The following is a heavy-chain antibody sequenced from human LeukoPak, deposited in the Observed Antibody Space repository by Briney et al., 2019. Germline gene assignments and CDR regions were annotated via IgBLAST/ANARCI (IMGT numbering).Heavy chain of an antibody. D-gene: IGHD4-11*01. V-gene: IGHV4-39*07. CDR1: GGSISSSSYY. Sequence: PSETLSLTCTVSGGSISSSSYYWGWIRQPPGKGLEWIGSIYYSGSTNYNPSLKSRVTISVDTSKNQFSLKLSSVTAADTAVYYCARVGPTVTTTFMEERWFDPWGQGTLVTVSS. CDR2: IYYSGST. J-gene: IGHJ5*02. CDR3: ARVGPTVTTTFMEERWFDP.